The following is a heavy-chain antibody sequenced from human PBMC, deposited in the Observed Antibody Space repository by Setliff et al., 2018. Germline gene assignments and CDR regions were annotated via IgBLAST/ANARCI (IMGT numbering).Heavy chain of an antibody. CDR3: ARDFELLDNYDVRGVFFDY. CDR1: GDSISAAS. Sequence: PSETLSLTCNVSGDSISAASIMAWIRQPPGKGLEFIGYVYYSGAAKYDPSLKSRVTMSVDTSKNQFSLKLSSVTAADTAVYFCARDFELLDNYDVRGVFFDYWGPGTLVTVSS. CDR2: VYYSGAA. D-gene: IGHD3-22*01. J-gene: IGHJ4*01. V-gene: IGHV4-59*12.